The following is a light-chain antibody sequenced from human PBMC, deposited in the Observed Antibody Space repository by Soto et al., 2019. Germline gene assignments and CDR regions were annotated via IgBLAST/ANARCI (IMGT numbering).Light chain of an antibody. V-gene: IGKV1-5*01. Sequence: DTQMTQSPSTLSASVGDTVTITCRARQNINNWLAWYQQKPEKVPKLLIYGASTLEDGVPSRFSGSGSGTDFTLTISSLQPDDFATYYCQQYHSYSLTFGGGTKVDIK. CDR2: GAS. J-gene: IGKJ4*01. CDR3: QQYHSYSLT. CDR1: QNINNW.